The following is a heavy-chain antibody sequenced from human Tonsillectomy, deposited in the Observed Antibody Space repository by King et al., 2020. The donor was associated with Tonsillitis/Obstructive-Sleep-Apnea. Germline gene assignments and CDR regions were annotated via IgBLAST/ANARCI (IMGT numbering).Heavy chain of an antibody. D-gene: IGHD2-2*01. CDR3: AKGDCSSTSCYGAYYMDV. V-gene: IGHV3-23*04. CDR1: GFTFSSYA. J-gene: IGHJ6*03. Sequence: VQLVESGGGLVQPGGSLRLSCAASGFTFSSYAMSWVRQAPGKGLEWFSSISGSGGSTYYADSVKGRFTISRDNSKNTLYLQMNSLRDEDTAVYYCAKGDCSSTSCYGAYYMDVWGKGTTVTVSS. CDR2: ISGSGGST.